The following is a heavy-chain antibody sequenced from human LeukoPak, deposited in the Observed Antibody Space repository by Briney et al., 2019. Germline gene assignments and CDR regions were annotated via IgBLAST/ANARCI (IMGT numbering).Heavy chain of an antibody. J-gene: IGHJ4*02. CDR2: VDPEDGET. Sequence: GASVKVSCKASGYTFTDYYMHWVQQAPGKGLEWMGRVDPEDGETIYAEKFQGRVTITADTSTDTAYMELSSLRSEDTAVYCCATSGHDYRAFDYWGQGTLVTVSS. CDR3: ATSGHDYRAFDY. D-gene: IGHD5-12*01. CDR1: GYTFTDYY. V-gene: IGHV1-69-2*01.